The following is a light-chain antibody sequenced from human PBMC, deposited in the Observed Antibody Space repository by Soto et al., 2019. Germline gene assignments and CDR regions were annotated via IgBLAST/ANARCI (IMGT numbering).Light chain of an antibody. J-gene: IGLJ3*02. CDR1: SSDVGGSDY. CDR2: EVN. CDR3: GSYTSGTAVV. Sequence: QSALTQPASVSGSPGQSITISCTGTSSDVGGSDYVSWYQHYSGKAPKLMIYEVNNRPSGVSNRFSGSKSGNTASLTISGLQSEDEADYYCGSYTSGTAVVFGGGTKLTVL. V-gene: IGLV2-14*01.